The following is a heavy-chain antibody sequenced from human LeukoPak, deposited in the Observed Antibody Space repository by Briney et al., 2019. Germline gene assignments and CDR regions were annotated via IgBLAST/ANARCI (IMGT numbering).Heavy chain of an antibody. CDR2: INQDGSQT. Sequence: GGSLRLSCAASGFTFRSNWMSWVRQAPGKGPEWVAKINQDGSQTKYVDSVKGRFTISRDNAKNSLHLQMNSLRADDTAVYYCAKYNDYDFDYWGQGTLVTVSP. CDR1: GFTFRSNW. V-gene: IGHV3-7*01. CDR3: AKYNDYDFDY. J-gene: IGHJ4*02. D-gene: IGHD4-17*01.